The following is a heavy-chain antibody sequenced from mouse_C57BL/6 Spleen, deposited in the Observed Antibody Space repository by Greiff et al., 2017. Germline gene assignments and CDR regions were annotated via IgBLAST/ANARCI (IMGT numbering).Heavy chain of an antibody. CDR2: ISSGGSYT. Sequence: EVHLVESGGDLVKPGGSLKLSCAASGFTFSSYGMSWVRQTPDKRLEWVATISSGGSYTYYPDSVKGRFTISRDNAKNTLYLQMSSLKSEDTAMYYCASIVTTYYFDYWGQGTTLTVSS. CDR1: GFTFSSYG. J-gene: IGHJ2*01. CDR3: ASIVTTYYFDY. D-gene: IGHD2-5*01. V-gene: IGHV5-6*01.